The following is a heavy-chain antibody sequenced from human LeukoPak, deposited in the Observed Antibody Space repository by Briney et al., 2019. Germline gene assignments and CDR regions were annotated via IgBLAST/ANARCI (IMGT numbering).Heavy chain of an antibody. Sequence: GRSLRLSCAASGFTFSSYAMHWVRQAPGKGLDWVAVISYDGSNKYYADSVKGRFTISRDNSKNTLYLQMNSLRAEDTAVYYCARDGRSDGGKNWFDPWGQGTLVTVSS. CDR1: GFTFSSYA. V-gene: IGHV3-30-3*01. J-gene: IGHJ5*02. D-gene: IGHD4-23*01. CDR3: ARDGRSDGGKNWFDP. CDR2: ISYDGSNK.